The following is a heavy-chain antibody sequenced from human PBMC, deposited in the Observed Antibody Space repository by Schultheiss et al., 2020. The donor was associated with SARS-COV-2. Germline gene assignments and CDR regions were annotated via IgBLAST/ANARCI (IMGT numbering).Heavy chain of an antibody. D-gene: IGHD3-10*01. CDR2: ISGSGGST. V-gene: IGHV3-23*01. Sequence: GESLKISCAASGFTFSNFAMSWVRQAPGKGLEWVSAISGSGGSTYYADSVKGRFTISRDNSKNTLNLQMNSLRAEDTAVYYCARGFGAGPFDIWGQGTTVTVSS. J-gene: IGHJ3*02. CDR3: ARGFGAGPFDI. CDR1: GFTFSNFA.